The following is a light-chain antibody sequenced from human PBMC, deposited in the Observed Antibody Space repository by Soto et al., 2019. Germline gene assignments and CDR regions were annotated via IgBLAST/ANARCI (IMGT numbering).Light chain of an antibody. CDR2: AAS. J-gene: IGKJ4*01. Sequence: DIQMTQSPSSLSASVGDRVTITCRASQSISTHLHWYQQKPGKAPNLLIYAASSLQSGVPSRFSGSGSGTDFTLTISSLQPEDFATYFCQHGYSTPLTFGGGTNVDIK. CDR1: QSISTH. CDR3: QHGYSTPLT. V-gene: IGKV1-39*01.